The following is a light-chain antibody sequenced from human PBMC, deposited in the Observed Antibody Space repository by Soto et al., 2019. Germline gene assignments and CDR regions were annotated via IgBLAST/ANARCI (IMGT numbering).Light chain of an antibody. CDR2: KAS. CDR1: QTISSW. CDR3: QQYHNLWT. J-gene: IGKJ1*01. V-gene: IGKV1-5*03. Sequence: DIQMTQSPSTLSGSVGDRVTITCRASQTISSWLAWYQQKPGKAPKLLIYKASSLESGVPSRFSGSGSGTEFTLTISSLQPDDFATYYCQQYHNLWTFGQGTKVDIK.